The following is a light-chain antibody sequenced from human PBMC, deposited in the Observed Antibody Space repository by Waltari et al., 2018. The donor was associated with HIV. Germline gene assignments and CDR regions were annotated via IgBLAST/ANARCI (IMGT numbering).Light chain of an antibody. CDR1: NSNIGSNT. J-gene: IGLJ3*02. CDR3: SSYTSSRTWV. CDR2: NNN. V-gene: IGLV1-44*01. Sequence: QSVLTQPPSASGTPGQRVTISCSGRNSNIGSNTVNWYQQLPGTAPKLLIYNNNQRPSGVSDRFSGSKSGTSASLTISGLQAEDEADYYCSSYTSSRTWVFGGGTKLTVL.